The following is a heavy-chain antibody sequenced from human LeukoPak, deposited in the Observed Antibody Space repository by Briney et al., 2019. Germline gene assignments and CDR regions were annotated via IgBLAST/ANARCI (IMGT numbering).Heavy chain of an antibody. Sequence: SVKVSCKASGGTFSSYAISWVRQAPGQGLEWMGGIIPIFGTANYAQKFQGRVTITADKSTSAAYMELSSLRSEDTAVYYCARAGNSGYDYPPDYWGQGTLVTVSS. V-gene: IGHV1-69*06. CDR2: IIPIFGTA. D-gene: IGHD5-12*01. CDR1: GGTFSSYA. CDR3: ARAGNSGYDYPPDY. J-gene: IGHJ4*02.